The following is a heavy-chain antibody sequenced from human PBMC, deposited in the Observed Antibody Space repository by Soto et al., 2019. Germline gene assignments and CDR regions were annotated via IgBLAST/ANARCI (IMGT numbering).Heavy chain of an antibody. CDR3: ARQRREYDFWSGYYAFAY. J-gene: IGHJ4*02. D-gene: IGHD3-3*01. Sequence: PSETLSLTCTVSAGTISNSSYYWGWIRQPPGKDLEWIGSIYYSGSTYYNPSLKSRVTISVDTSKHQFSLKLSSVTAADTAVYYCARQRREYDFWSGYYAFAYWGQRTLVTVSS. CDR1: AGTISNSSYY. CDR2: IYYSGST. V-gene: IGHV4-39*01.